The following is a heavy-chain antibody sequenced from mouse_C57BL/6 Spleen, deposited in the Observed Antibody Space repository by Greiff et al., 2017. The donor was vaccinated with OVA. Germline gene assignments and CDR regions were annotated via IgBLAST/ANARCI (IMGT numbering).Heavy chain of an antibody. Sequence: VQLQQPGAELVKPGASVKLSCKASGYTFTSYWMHWVKQRPGQGLEWIGMIHPNSGSTNYNEKFKSKATLTVDKSSSTAYMQLSSLTSEDSAVYCCATGGSSYFRYFDVWGTGTTVTVSS. CDR1: GYTFTSYW. CDR3: ATGGSSYFRYFDV. CDR2: IHPNSGST. J-gene: IGHJ1*03. V-gene: IGHV1-64*01. D-gene: IGHD1-1*01.